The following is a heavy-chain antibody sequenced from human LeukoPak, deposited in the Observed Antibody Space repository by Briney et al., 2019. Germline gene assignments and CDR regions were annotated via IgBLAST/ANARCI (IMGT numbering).Heavy chain of an antibody. CDR2: IKQEESEK. J-gene: IGHJ4*02. D-gene: IGHD3-16*01. Sequence: LTGGSLRLSCAASGFSFSGYFMSWVRQAPGKGLEWVASIKQEESEKYYLDSVKGRFTISRDNAKNSLFLQMNSLRAEDTAVYYCARIDRVALGSFDLWGQGTLVTVSS. V-gene: IGHV3-7*04. CDR1: GFSFSGYF. CDR3: ARIDRVALGSFDL.